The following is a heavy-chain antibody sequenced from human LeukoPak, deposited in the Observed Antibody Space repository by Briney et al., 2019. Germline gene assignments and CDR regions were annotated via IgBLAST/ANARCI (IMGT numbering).Heavy chain of an antibody. J-gene: IGHJ4*02. V-gene: IGHV3-30*03. CDR2: ISYDGSNK. CDR1: GFTFSSYG. D-gene: IGHD3-3*01. Sequence: AGGSLRLSCAASGFTFSSYGMHWVRQAPGKGLEWVAVISYDGSNKYYADSVKGRFTISRDNAKNSLYLQMNSLRAEDTAVYYCARDYDFWSGYYTGIFDYWGRGTLVTVSS. CDR3: ARDYDFWSGYYTGIFDY.